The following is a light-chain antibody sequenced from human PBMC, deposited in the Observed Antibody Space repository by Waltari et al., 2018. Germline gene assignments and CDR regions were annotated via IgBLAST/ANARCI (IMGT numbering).Light chain of an antibody. CDR2: DVS. J-gene: IGLJ3*02. CDR3: SSYTITSDTNTAAWI. CDR1: NSDIGSFNY. Sequence: QAALTQPASVSGSPGQSITISCIGTNSDIGSFNYVSWYQQHPGKAPTLIISDVSNRPSCMSNRFSCSKSGNTASLTISGLQAEDEAHYYCSSYTITSDTNTAAWIFGGGTKRTVL. V-gene: IGLV2-14*03.